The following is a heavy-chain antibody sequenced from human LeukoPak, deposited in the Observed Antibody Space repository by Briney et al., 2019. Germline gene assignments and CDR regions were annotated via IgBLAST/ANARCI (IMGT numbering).Heavy chain of an antibody. D-gene: IGHD1-26*01. CDR3: AKGTEGATDY. J-gene: IGHJ4*02. CDR2: ISGSGGST. Sequence: GGSLRLSRAASGFTFSSYSMNWVRQAPGKGLEWVSAISGSGGSTYYADSVKGRFTISRDNSKNTLYLQMNSLRAEDTAVYYCAKGTEGATDYWGQGTLVTVSS. CDR1: GFTFSSYS. V-gene: IGHV3-23*01.